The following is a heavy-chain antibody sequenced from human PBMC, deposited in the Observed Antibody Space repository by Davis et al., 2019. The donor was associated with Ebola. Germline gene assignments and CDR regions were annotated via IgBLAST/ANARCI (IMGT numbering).Heavy chain of an antibody. V-gene: IGHV3-21*01. CDR1: GFTFSGSA. CDR2: ISSSSSYI. Sequence: GESLKISCAASGFTFSGSAMHWVRQAPGKGLEWVSSISSSSSYIYYADSVKGRFTISRDNAKNSLYLQMNSLRAEDTAVYYCARDSFGSGYRGWFDPWGQGTLVTVSS. J-gene: IGHJ5*02. CDR3: ARDSFGSGYRGWFDP. D-gene: IGHD3-22*01.